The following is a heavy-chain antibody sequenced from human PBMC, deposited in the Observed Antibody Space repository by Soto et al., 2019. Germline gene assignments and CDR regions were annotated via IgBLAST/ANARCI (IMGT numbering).Heavy chain of an antibody. CDR3: AVRGCGTSKALQS. V-gene: IGHV1-18*01. CDR1: GYSFLYYA. J-gene: IGHJ4*02. CDR2: ISPYNATT. D-gene: IGHD2-21*01. Sequence: QVQLVQSGAEVRKPGSSVKVSCKASGYSFLYYAITWVRQAPGQGLEWMGWISPYNATTKLGERVQGRVTISTDTSATADYFERKSLTTDDTAVYYCAVRGCGTSKALQSWGQVTL.